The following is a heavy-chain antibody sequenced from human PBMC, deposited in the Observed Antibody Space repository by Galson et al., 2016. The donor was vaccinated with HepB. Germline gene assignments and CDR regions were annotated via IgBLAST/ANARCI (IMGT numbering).Heavy chain of an antibody. V-gene: IGHV3-23*01. CDR2: ISGSGGST. Sequence: SLRLSCAASGFTFSSYTMSWVRQAPGRGLVWVSLISGSGGSTHYADSGKGRFTMSRDNSKNTLYLEMNSLGAEDTAVYYCARAPDCGGSSCDIYYGMDVWGQGTTVSVSS. CDR3: ARAPDCGGSSCDIYYGMDV. J-gene: IGHJ6*02. CDR1: GFTFSSYT. D-gene: IGHD2-21*01.